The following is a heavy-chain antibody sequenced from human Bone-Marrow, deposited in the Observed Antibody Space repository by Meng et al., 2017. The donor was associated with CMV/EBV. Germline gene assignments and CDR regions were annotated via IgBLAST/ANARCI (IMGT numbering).Heavy chain of an antibody. Sequence: GSLRLSCTVSGGSISGYYWSWIRQPPGKGLEWIGEINHSGSTNYNPSLKSRVTISVDTSKNQFSLKLSSVTAADTAVYYCARRRSSGGWFDPWGQGTLVTVSS. V-gene: IGHV4-34*01. CDR1: GGSISGYY. CDR3: ARRRSSGGWFDP. J-gene: IGHJ5*02. D-gene: IGHD3-10*01. CDR2: INHSGST.